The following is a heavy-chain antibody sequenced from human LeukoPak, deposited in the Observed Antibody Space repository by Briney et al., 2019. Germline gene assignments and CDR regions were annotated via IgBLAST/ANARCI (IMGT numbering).Heavy chain of an antibody. CDR2: ISWNGGST. CDR3: ARSLVVGATYPYH. Sequence: GGSLRLSCAASGFTFDDYGMSWVRQAPGKGLEWVSFISWNGGSTGYADSVKGRFTISRDNAKNSLYLQLNSLRAEDTAVYYCARSLVVGATYPYHWGQGTLVTVSS. CDR1: GFTFDDYG. V-gene: IGHV3-20*04. D-gene: IGHD1-26*01. J-gene: IGHJ5*02.